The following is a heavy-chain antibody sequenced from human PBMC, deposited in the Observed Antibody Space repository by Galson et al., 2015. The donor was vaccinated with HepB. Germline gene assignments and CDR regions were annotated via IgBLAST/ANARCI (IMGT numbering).Heavy chain of an antibody. V-gene: IGHV3-7*03. J-gene: IGHJ3*02. CDR2: IKQDGSEK. Sequence: SLRLSCAASGFTFSSYWMSWVRQAPGKGLEWVANIKQDGSEKYYVDSVKGRFTISRDNAKNSLYLQMNSLRAEDTAVYYCARDLPTYYYGSGSYPPPAFDIWGQGTTVTVSS. CDR3: ARDLPTYYYGSGSYPPPAFDI. CDR1: GFTFSSYW. D-gene: IGHD3-10*01.